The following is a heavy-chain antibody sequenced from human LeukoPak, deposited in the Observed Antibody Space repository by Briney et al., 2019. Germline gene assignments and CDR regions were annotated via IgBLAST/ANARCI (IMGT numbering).Heavy chain of an antibody. CDR2: IYYSGSS. J-gene: IGHJ4*02. CDR1: GGSISSSSYY. CDR3: AREGYCTNGECYRGNFDY. Sequence: PSETLSLTCTVSGGSISSSSYYWGWIREPPGKGLEWIGSIYYSGSSNYNPSLKSRVTISADTSKNQFSLKLSSVTAADTAVYYCAREGYCTNGECYRGNFDYWGQGTLVTVSS. D-gene: IGHD2-8*01. V-gene: IGHV4-39*07.